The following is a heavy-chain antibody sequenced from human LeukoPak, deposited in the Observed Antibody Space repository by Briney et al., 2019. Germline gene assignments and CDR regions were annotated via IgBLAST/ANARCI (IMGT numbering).Heavy chain of an antibody. CDR2: IYPGDSDT. CDR1: GYSFTSYW. Sequence: GESLKISCKGSGYSFTSYWIGWVRQMPGKGLEWMGIIYPGDSDTRYSPSFQGQVTISADKSISTAYLQWSSLKASDTAMYYCARGDYGGNSGEYYFDYWGQGTLVTVSS. CDR3: ARGDYGGNSGEYYFDY. D-gene: IGHD4-23*01. V-gene: IGHV5-51*01. J-gene: IGHJ4*02.